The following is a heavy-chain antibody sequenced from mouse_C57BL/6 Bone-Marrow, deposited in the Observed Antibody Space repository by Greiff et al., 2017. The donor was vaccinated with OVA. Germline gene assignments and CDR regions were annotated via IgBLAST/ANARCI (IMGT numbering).Heavy chain of an antibody. Sequence: QVQLQQSGAELVKPGASVKLSCKASGYTFTSYWMQWVKQRPGQGLEWIGEIDPSDSYTNYNQKFKGKATLTVDTSSSTAYMQLSSLTSEDSAVDYCARGGDYDPFDYWGQGTTLTVSS. J-gene: IGHJ2*01. CDR2: IDPSDSYT. CDR1: GYTFTSYW. CDR3: ARGGDYDPFDY. V-gene: IGHV1-50*01. D-gene: IGHD2-4*01.